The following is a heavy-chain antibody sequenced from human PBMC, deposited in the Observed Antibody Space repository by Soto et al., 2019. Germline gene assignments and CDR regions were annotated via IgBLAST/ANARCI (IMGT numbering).Heavy chain of an antibody. Sequence: GGSLRLSCAASGVTSSSYGMHWVRQAPGKGLEWVAVISYDGSNKYYADSVKGRFTISRDNSKNTLYLQMNSLRAEDTAVYYCAKVTLEWLPYYYYMDVWGKGTTVTVSS. V-gene: IGHV3-30*18. J-gene: IGHJ6*03. D-gene: IGHD3-3*01. CDR1: GVTSSSYG. CDR3: AKVTLEWLPYYYYMDV. CDR2: ISYDGSNK.